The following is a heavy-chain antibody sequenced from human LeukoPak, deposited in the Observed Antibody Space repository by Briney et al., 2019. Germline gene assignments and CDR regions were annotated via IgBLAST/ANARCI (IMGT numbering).Heavy chain of an antibody. D-gene: IGHD2-2*01. V-gene: IGHV4-38-2*01. CDR3: ARVSTTRGVDY. CDR1: GYSISSGYI. CDR2: IYRSGST. Sequence: PSETLSLTCAVSGYSISSGYIWGWIRQPPGKGLEWIGTIYRSGSTDYNPSLKSRVTISVDTSKNQFSLNLSSVTAADTVIYYCARVSTTRGVDYWGQGTLVTVSS. J-gene: IGHJ4*02.